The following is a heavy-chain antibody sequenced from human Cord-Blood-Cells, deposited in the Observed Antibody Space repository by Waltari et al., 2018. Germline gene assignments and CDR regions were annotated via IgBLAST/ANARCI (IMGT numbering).Heavy chain of an antibody. CDR1: GYTFTSYA. Sequence: QVQLVQSGAEVKKPGASVKVSCKASGYTFTSYAMPWVRQAPGQRTEWMGWINAGNGNTKYSQKLQGRVTITRDTSASTAYMELSSLRSEDTAVYYCARDIAAAGDAFDIWGQGTMVTVSS. D-gene: IGHD6-13*01. CDR2: INAGNGNT. V-gene: IGHV1-3*01. CDR3: ARDIAAAGDAFDI. J-gene: IGHJ3*02.